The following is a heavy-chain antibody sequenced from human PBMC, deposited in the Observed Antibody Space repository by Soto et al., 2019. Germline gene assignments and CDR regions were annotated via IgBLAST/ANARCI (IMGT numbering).Heavy chain of an antibody. CDR1: GFTFSSYS. V-gene: IGHV3-21*01. Sequence: EVQLVESGGGLVKPGGSLRLSCAASGFTFSSYSMNWVRQAPGKGLEWVSSIRSSSSYINYADSVKGRFTISRDNAKNSLYLQMNSLRAEDTAVYYCAREVTEATSRYFDYWGQGTLVTVSS. CDR2: IRSSSSYI. J-gene: IGHJ4*02. D-gene: IGHD6-25*01. CDR3: AREVTEATSRYFDY.